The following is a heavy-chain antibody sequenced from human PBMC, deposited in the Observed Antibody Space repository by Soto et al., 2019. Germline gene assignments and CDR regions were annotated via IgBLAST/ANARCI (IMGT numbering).Heavy chain of an antibody. J-gene: IGHJ4*02. V-gene: IGHV3-30-3*01. D-gene: IGHD3-22*01. CDR1: GFTFSSYA. CDR3: ASPYDVDY. CDR2: ISYDGSNK. Sequence: GGSLRLSCAASGFTFSSYAMHWVRQAPGKGLEWVAVISYDGSNKYYADSVKGRFTISRDNSKNTLYLQMNSLRAEDTAVYYCASPYDVDYWGQGTLVTVSS.